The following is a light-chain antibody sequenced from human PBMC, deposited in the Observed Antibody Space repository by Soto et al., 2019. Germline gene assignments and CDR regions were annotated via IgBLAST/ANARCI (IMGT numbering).Light chain of an antibody. CDR2: AVS. Sequence: QSALTQPRSVSGSPGQSVTISCTGTSSDVGGYNYVSWYQQHPGKAPKLMIYAVSKRPSGVPDRFSGSKSGNTASLTISGLQAEDEADYYCCSSAGNYTFVVVGGTKVTVL. V-gene: IGLV2-11*01. J-gene: IGLJ2*01. CDR1: SSDVGGYNY. CDR3: CSSAGNYTFV.